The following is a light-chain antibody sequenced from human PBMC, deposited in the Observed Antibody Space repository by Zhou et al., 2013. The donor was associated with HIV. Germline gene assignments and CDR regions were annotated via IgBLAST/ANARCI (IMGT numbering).Light chain of an antibody. V-gene: IGKV1-39*01. Sequence: DIQMTQSPSSLSASVGDRVTITCQASQDINSYLNWYHQKPRKAPKFLIYDASSLQTGVPSRLSGSGSGTDFTLTIGSLQPEDFATYYCQQSYSTTTWTFGPGTRVDI. CDR1: QDINSY. CDR3: QQSYSTTTWT. J-gene: IGKJ1*01. CDR2: DAS.